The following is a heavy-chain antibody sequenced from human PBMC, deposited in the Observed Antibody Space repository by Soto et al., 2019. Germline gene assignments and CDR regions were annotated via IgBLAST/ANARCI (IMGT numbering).Heavy chain of an antibody. CDR3: ARPLGWRDAFDI. V-gene: IGHV3-48*04. Sequence: GGSLRLSCAASGLTFSSYSMNWVRQAPGKGLEWVSYISSSSSTIYYADSVKGRFTISRDNAKNSLYLQMDSLRAEDTAVYYCARPLGWRDAFDIWGQGTMVTVSS. J-gene: IGHJ3*02. CDR1: GLTFSSYS. D-gene: IGHD6-19*01. CDR2: ISSSSSTI.